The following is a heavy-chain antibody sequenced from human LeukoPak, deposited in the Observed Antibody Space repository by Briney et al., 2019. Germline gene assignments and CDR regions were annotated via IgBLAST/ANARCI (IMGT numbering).Heavy chain of an antibody. D-gene: IGHD6-19*01. CDR2: IKYDGSDI. J-gene: IGHJ6*02. V-gene: IGHV3-7*01. CDR3: AREAGHGMDV. Sequence: PGGSLRLSCAASGFVFSTYWMSWVRQAPGKGLEWVANIKYDGSDIFYADSVKGRFTISRDNTRESLLLQMNSLRAGDTAVYYCAREAGHGMDVWGQGTTVTVSS. CDR1: GFVFSTYW.